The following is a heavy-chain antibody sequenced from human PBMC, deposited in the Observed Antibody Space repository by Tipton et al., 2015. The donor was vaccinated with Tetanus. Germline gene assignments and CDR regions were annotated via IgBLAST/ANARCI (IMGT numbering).Heavy chain of an antibody. V-gene: IGHV3-23*04. CDR2: ISGSGGST. D-gene: IGHD4-17*01. CDR3: AKNYGDSDYYYYGMDV. J-gene: IGHJ6*02. CDR1: GFTFSSYA. Sequence: QLVQSGGGLIQPGGSLRLSCAASGFTFSSYAMTWVRQAPGKGLEWVSTISGSGGSTYYADSVKGRFTISRDNSKNTLYLQMNSLRAEDTAVYYCAKNYGDSDYYYYGMDVWGQGTTVTVSS.